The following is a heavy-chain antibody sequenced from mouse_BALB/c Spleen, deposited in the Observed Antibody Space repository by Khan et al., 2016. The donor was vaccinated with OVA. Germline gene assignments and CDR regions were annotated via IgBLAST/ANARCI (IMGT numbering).Heavy chain of an antibody. V-gene: IGHV1S81*02. D-gene: IGHD2-2*01. CDR1: GYTFSSYY. CDR2: INPNNGGS. CDR3: TRSGYGSFAY. J-gene: IGHJ3*01. Sequence: VQLQESGAELVKTGASVKLSCKASGYTFSSYYLYWVKQRPGQGLEWIGEINPNNGGSNFNEKFKSKATLTVDKSSYTAYRQLSSLTSEDSAVYYCTRSGYGSFAYWGQGTLVTVSA.